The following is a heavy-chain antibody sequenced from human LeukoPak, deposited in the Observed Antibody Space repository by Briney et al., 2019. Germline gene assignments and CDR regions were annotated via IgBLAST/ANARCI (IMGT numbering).Heavy chain of an antibody. V-gene: IGHV3-49*04. J-gene: IGHJ6*02. Sequence: PGRSLRLSCAASGFTFSSYGMHWVRQAPGKGLECVGFIRSKAYGGTTEYGASVKGRFTISRDDSRGVAYLQMDNLETEDSGVYYCARGPIQLWIHNGMDVWGQGTTVTVSS. D-gene: IGHD5-18*01. CDR1: GFTFSSYG. CDR3: ARGPIQLWIHNGMDV. CDR2: IRSKAYGGTT.